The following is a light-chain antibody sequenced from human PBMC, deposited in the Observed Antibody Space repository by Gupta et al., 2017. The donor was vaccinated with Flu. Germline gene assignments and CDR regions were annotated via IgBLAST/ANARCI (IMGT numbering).Light chain of an antibody. Sequence: ATLTCTGNSNNVGYDGTPWLQQRQGHPPNLLYHRNTNRPSGIAERFSASRSGNTASLTITGLQPEDEADYYCSAWDRSRSAWVFGGGTKLTVL. J-gene: IGLJ3*02. V-gene: IGLV10-54*04. CDR3: SAWDRSRSAWV. CDR1: SNNVGYDG. CDR2: RNT.